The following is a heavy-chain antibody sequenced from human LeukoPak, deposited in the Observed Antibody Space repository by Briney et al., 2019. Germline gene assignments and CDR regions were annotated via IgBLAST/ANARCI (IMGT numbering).Heavy chain of an antibody. CDR3: AKDGKEWLREYFQH. V-gene: IGHV3-23*01. D-gene: IGHD3-3*01. Sequence: GGSLRLSCAASGFPFSIYAMNWVRQAPGKGLEWVSGISGSGTSTYYADSVEGRFTISRDIAKDTLYLQMNSLRAEDAAVYYCAKDGKEWLREYFQHWGQGTLVTVSS. J-gene: IGHJ1*01. CDR1: GFPFSIYA. CDR2: ISGSGTST.